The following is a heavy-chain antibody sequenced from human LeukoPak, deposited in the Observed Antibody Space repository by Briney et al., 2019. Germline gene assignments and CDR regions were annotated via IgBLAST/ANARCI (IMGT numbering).Heavy chain of an antibody. Sequence: ASVKVSCKASGYTFTTYTISWVRQAPGQGLEWMGWIITYNGNTYYAQKFQGRVTMTTDTSTNTAYMDLRSLRSDDTAVYYCAREEGAPIAAANIWGLGTMVTVSS. J-gene: IGHJ3*02. D-gene: IGHD6-13*01. CDR2: IITYNGNT. CDR1: GYTFTTYT. CDR3: AREEGAPIAAANI. V-gene: IGHV1-18*01.